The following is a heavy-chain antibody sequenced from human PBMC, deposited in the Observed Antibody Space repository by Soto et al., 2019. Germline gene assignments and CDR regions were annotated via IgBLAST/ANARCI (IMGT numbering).Heavy chain of an antibody. J-gene: IGHJ6*02. D-gene: IGHD4-4*01. V-gene: IGHV4-34*01. CDR2: INHSGST. CDR3: AQTKVSYYYYGMDV. Sequence: SETLSLTCAVYGGSFSGYYWSWIRQPPGKGLEWIGEINHSGSTNYNPSLKSRVTISVDTSKNQFSLKLSSVTAADTAVYYCAQTKVSYYYYGMDVWGQGTTVTVSS. CDR1: GGSFSGYY.